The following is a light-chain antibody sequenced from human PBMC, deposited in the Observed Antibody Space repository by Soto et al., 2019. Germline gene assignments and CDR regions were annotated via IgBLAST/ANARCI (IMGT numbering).Light chain of an antibody. CDR2: EVS. Sequence: QSALTQPPSASGSPGQSVTISRTGTSSDVGAYTYVSWYQQHPGKAPKLMIYEVSRRPSGVPDRFSGSKSGITASLTVSGLQAEDEADYYCSSYAGNNNYVFGTGTKLTVL. J-gene: IGLJ1*01. V-gene: IGLV2-8*01. CDR3: SSYAGNNNYV. CDR1: SSDVGAYTY.